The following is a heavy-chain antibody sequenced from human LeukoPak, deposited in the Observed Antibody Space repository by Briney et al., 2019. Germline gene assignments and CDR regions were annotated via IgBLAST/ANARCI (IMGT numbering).Heavy chain of an antibody. CDR3: ASLIETAGDLFDY. V-gene: IGHV4-34*01. J-gene: IGHJ4*02. D-gene: IGHD2-21*02. Sequence: SETLSLTCAVYGGSFSGYYWSWIRQPPGKGLEWIGEINHSGSTNCNPSLKSRVTISVDTSKNQFSLKLSSVTAADTAVYYCASLIETAGDLFDYWGQGTLVTVSS. CDR1: GGSFSGYY. CDR2: INHSGST.